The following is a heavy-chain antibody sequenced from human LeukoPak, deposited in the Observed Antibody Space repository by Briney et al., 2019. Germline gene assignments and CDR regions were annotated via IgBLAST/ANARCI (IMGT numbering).Heavy chain of an antibody. D-gene: IGHD5-18*01. J-gene: IGHJ4*02. CDR1: GGSISSSSYY. Sequence: SETLSLTCTVSGGSISSSSYYWGWIRQPPGKGLEWIGSIYYSGSTYYNPSLKSRVTISVDTSKNQFSLKLSSVTAADTAVYYCARGGYSYGFLYYFDYWGQGTLVTVSS. CDR3: ARGGYSYGFLYYFDY. CDR2: IYYSGST. V-gene: IGHV4-39*07.